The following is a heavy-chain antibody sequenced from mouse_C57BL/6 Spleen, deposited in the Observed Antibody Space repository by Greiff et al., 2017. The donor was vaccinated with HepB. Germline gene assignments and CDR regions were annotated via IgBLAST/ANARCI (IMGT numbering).Heavy chain of an antibody. V-gene: IGHV10-3*01. J-gene: IGHJ4*01. CDR3: VRGVRITTVGEHAMDY. CDR2: IRSKSSNYAT. CDR1: GFTFNTYA. D-gene: IGHD1-1*01. Sequence: DVKLVESGGGLVQPKGSLKLSCAASGFTFNTYAMHWVRQAPGKGLEWVARIRSKSSNYATYYADSVKDRFSISRDDSQSMLYLQMNNLKTEDTAMYYCVRGVRITTVGEHAMDYWGQGTSVTVSS.